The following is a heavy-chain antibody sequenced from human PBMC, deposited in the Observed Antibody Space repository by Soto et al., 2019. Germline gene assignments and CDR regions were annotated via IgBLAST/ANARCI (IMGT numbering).Heavy chain of an antibody. CDR1: GFTFNTYD. Sequence: EVQLVESGGGLVKPGGSLRLSCAASGFTFNTYDMDWVRQAPGKGLEWVSSINKASIYIYYADSVRGRFTITRDNAKNTLYLQINSLSVEDTAVYYCARRSVTTYHFFDYWGQGTLVTVSS. CDR3: ARRSVTTYHFFDY. CDR2: INKASIYI. J-gene: IGHJ4*02. D-gene: IGHD4-17*01. V-gene: IGHV3-21*01.